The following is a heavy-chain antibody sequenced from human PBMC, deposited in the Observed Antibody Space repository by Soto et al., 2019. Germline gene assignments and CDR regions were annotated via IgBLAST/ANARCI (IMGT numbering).Heavy chain of an antibody. V-gene: IGHV1-2*02. J-gene: IGHJ5*02. CDR1: GYTFTGYY. CDR3: ARDDVRGAGGNWFDP. Sequence: QVQLVQSGAEVKKPGASVKVSCKASGYTFTGYYMDWVRQAPGQGLEWMGWINPNSGATNYAQNFQGRVTMTRDTSISTAYMELSRLRSDDTAVYYCARDDVRGAGGNWFDPWGQGTLVTVSS. D-gene: IGHD1-26*01. CDR2: INPNSGAT.